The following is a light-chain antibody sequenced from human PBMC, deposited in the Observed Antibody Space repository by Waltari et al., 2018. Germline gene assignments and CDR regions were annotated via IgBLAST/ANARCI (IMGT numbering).Light chain of an antibody. CDR1: QSVFYSSNNRNY. J-gene: IGKJ1*01. V-gene: IGKV4-1*01. CDR2: WAS. Sequence: DIVMTQSPDSLAVSLGASATIYCKSSQSVFYSSNNRNYLGWYQHKPGQPPKLLIYWASTRESGVPDRFSGSGSGTDFTLTISNLQTEDVAVYYCQQYYATPRTFGQGTKVAIK. CDR3: QQYYATPRT.